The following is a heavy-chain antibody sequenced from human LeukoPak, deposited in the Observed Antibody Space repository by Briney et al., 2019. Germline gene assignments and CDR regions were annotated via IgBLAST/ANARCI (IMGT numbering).Heavy chain of an antibody. CDR1: GGSINSGGYY. CDR3: ARYYYDSGGFYKDALDI. Sequence: PSQTLSLTCTVSGGSINSGGYYWTWIRQHPGKGLEWIGYIYYSGSTYYNPSLKSRLTISLETSKNQFSLKLRSVTAADTAVYYCARYYYDSGGFYKDALDIWGQGTMVTVSS. J-gene: IGHJ3*02. V-gene: IGHV4-31*03. D-gene: IGHD3-22*01. CDR2: IYYSGST.